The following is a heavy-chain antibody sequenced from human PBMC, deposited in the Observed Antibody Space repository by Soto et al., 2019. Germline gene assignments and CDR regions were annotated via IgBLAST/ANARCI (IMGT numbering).Heavy chain of an antibody. D-gene: IGHD6-13*01. Sequence: EVQLVESGGGLVQPGRSLRLSCAASGFTFDDYAMHWVRQAPGKGLEWVSGISWNSGSIGYADSVKGRFTISRDNAKNSLYLEMNSLRAEDTALYYCAKSIPRSSLGVMDYWGQGTLVTVSS. CDR1: GFTFDDYA. CDR2: ISWNSGSI. CDR3: AKSIPRSSLGVMDY. J-gene: IGHJ4*02. V-gene: IGHV3-9*01.